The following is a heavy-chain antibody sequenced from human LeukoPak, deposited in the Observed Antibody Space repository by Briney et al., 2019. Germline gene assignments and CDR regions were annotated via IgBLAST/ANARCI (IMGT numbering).Heavy chain of an antibody. CDR1: SGSLSGYS. CDR3: TRQSGTVTPIDY. J-gene: IGHJ4*02. D-gene: IGHD4-17*01. V-gene: IGHV4-34*01. CDR2: IHHSGST. Sequence: SETLSLTCAVSSGSLSGYSWGWIRQAPGKGLDWIGEIHHSGSTTYNSSLKNRVTISLDKPKSQFSLILISVTAADTAVYYCTRQSGTVTPIDYWGQGILVTVSS.